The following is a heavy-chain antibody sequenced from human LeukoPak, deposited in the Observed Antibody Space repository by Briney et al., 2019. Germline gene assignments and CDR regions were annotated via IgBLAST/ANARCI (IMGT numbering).Heavy chain of an antibody. CDR1: GGTFSSYT. V-gene: IGHV1-69*02. CDR2: IIPILGIA. Sequence: SSVKVSCKASGGTFSSYTTSWVRQAPGQGLEWMGRIIPILGIANYAQKFQGRVTITADKSTSTAYMELSSLRSEDTAVYYCAGTHDSSGYYFSFDYWGQGTLVTVSS. CDR3: AGTHDSSGYYFSFDY. D-gene: IGHD3-22*01. J-gene: IGHJ4*02.